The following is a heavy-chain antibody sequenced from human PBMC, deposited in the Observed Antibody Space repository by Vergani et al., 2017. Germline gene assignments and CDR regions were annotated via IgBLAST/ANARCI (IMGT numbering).Heavy chain of an antibody. CDR2: ISTSGST. J-gene: IGHJ3*02. CDR1: GGSISSGSYY. CDR3: ARLRDFWSGYYTGSDAFDI. D-gene: IGHD3-3*01. Sequence: QVQLQESGPGLVKPSQTLSLTCTVSGGSISSGSYYWSWIRQPAGKGLEWIGRISTSGSTNYNPSLKSRVTISLDTSKNQFSLKLSSVTAADTAVYYCARLRDFWSGYYTGSDAFDIWGQGTMVTVSS. V-gene: IGHV4-61*02.